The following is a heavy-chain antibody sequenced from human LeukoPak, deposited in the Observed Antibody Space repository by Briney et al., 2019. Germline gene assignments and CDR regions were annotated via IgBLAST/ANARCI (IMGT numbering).Heavy chain of an antibody. CDR3: ARDPCSSGYHCGPHFDY. CDR1: GGSISSGSYY. D-gene: IGHD3-22*01. V-gene: IGHV4-61*02. Sequence: SETLSLTCTVSGGSISSGSYYWSWIRQPAGKGLEWIGRIYTSGSTNYNPSLKSRVTISVDTSKNQFSLKLSSVTAADTAVYYCARDPCSSGYHCGPHFDYWGQGTLVTVSS. J-gene: IGHJ4*02. CDR2: IYTSGST.